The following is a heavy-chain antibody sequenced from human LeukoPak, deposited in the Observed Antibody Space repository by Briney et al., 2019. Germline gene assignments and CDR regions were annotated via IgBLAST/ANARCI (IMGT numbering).Heavy chain of an antibody. CDR1: GGSISSSSYY. CDR2: IYYSGST. D-gene: IGHD3-10*01. CDR3: ARDQGLTYYYGSGSYIVGYFDY. J-gene: IGHJ4*02. Sequence: SETLSLTCTVSGGSISSSSYYWGWIRQPPGKGLEWIGSIYYSGSTYYNPSLKSRVTISVDTSKNQFSLKLSSVTAADTAVYYCARDQGLTYYYGSGSYIVGYFDYWGQGTPVTVSS. V-gene: IGHV4-39*02.